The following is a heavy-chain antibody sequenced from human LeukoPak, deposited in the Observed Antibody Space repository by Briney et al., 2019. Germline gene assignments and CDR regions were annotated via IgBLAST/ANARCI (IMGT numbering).Heavy chain of an antibody. Sequence: GGPLRLSCEASGFTFSGSAMRGVRQAPGEGLEWVSLISYSGANSYYTDSVRGRFTISRDNSKDTLFLQMNSLRAEDTAIYYCARDMQLSTWGLGTMVTVSS. D-gene: IGHD3-16*02. CDR1: GFTFSGSA. J-gene: IGHJ3*01. V-gene: IGHV3-23*01. CDR2: ISYSGANS. CDR3: ARDMQLST.